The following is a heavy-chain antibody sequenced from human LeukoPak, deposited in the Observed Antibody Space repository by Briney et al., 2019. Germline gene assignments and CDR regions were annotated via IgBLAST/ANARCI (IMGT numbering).Heavy chain of an antibody. D-gene: IGHD3-22*01. CDR1: GDSISSSSYY. CDR3: ARRRHYDSTGFLD. Sequence: SETLSLTCTVSGDSISSSSYYWCWVRQPPGKGLEWIGDIYYSGSSYYSPSLKSRVTISLDTSKNQFSLKLRSVTAADTAVYYRARRRHYDSTGFLDWGQGSLVSVSS. CDR2: IYYSGSS. V-gene: IGHV4-39*01. J-gene: IGHJ1*01.